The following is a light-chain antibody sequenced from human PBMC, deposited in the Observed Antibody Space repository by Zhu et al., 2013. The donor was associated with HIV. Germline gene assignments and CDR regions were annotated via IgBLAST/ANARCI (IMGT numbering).Light chain of an antibody. CDR2: DVS. CDR1: SSDVGGYNY. V-gene: IGLV2-11*01. CDR3: CSYAGKYTYV. J-gene: IGLJ1*01. Sequence: QSALTQPRSVSGSPGQSVTISCTGTSSDVGGYNYVSWYQQHPGKAPKLMIYDVSKRPSGVPDRFSGSKSGNTASLTISGLQAEDEADYYCCSYAGKYTYVFGTGTQVTFL.